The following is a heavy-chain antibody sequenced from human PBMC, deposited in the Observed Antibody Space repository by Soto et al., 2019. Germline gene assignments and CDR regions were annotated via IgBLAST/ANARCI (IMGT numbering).Heavy chain of an antibody. J-gene: IGHJ4*02. CDR2: ISGSGGNT. D-gene: IGHD2-8*01. CDR3: AKDDVLMVYGGLLDY. V-gene: IGHV3-23*01. Sequence: XGSLQLSCAASGFTFSSYAMSWVRQAPGKGLEWVSAISGSGGNTYYADSVKGRFTISRDNSKNTLYLQMNSLRAEDTAVYYCAKDDVLMVYGGLLDYWGQGALVTVSS. CDR1: GFTFSSYA.